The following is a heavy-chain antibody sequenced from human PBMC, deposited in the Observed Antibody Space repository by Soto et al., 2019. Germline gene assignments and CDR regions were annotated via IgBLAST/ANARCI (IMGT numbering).Heavy chain of an antibody. V-gene: IGHV3-74*01. CDR2: INSDETIT. Sequence: VQLVASGGGLVQPGGSLRLSCAASGFTFSNYWMHWVRQGPGKGLVWVSRINSDETITSYADSVKGRFTISRDNAKNTLYLQISSLRVEDTALYYCVCFECGRTAVVTAMEANGYWGQGTLVTVSS. D-gene: IGHD2-21*02. CDR1: GFTFSNYW. J-gene: IGHJ4*02. CDR3: VCFECGRTAVVTAMEANGY.